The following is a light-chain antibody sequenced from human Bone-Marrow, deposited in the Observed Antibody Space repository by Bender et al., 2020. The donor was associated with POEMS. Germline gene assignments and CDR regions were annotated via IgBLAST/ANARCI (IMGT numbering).Light chain of an antibody. J-gene: IGLJ3*02. V-gene: IGLV2-14*03. CDR3: SSYRSTSTWV. Sequence: QSALTQPVSMSGSPGQSITISCTGTSSDIGGYNYVSWYQQYPGKAPKLLIYDVSNRPSGVSDRFSGSKSGNTASLTISGLQAEDEADYYCSSYRSTSTWVFGGGTKLTVL. CDR1: SSDIGGYNY. CDR2: DVS.